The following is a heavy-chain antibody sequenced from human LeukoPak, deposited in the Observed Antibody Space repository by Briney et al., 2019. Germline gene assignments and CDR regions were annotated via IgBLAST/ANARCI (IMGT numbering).Heavy chain of an antibody. V-gene: IGHV3-7*01. Sequence: GGSLRLSCAASGFTFSSYRMSWVRQAPGKGLGGVANIKQDGSEKYYVDSVKGRFTISRDNAKNSLYLQMNSLRAEDTAVYYCARAGGSGYDDYWGQGTLVTVSS. CDR3: ARAGGSGYDDY. CDR2: IKQDGSEK. D-gene: IGHD5-12*01. J-gene: IGHJ4*02. CDR1: GFTFSSYR.